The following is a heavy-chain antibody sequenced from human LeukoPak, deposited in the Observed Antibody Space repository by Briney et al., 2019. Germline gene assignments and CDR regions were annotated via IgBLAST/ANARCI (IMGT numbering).Heavy chain of an antibody. J-gene: IGHJ6*03. CDR1: GFTFSSYG. Sequence: GGSLRLSCAASGFTFSSYGMHWVRQAPGKGLEWVAVISYDGSNKYYADSVKGRFTISRDNAKNSLYLQMNSLRAEDTAVYYCARITILYYMDVWGKGTTVTISS. CDR2: ISYDGSNK. CDR3: ARITILYYMDV. V-gene: IGHV3-30*03. D-gene: IGHD3-3*01.